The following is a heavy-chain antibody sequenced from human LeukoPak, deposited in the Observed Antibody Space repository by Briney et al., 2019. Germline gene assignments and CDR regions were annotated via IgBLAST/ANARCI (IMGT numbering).Heavy chain of an antibody. CDR3: ARLGRPDEGFDP. V-gene: IGHV4-59*08. CDR1: GGSISSYY. J-gene: IGHJ5*02. Sequence: PSETLSLTCTVSGGSISSYYWSWIRQPPGKGLEWIGYIYYSGSTNYNPSLKSRVTISVDTSKNQFSLKLSSVTAADTAVYYCARLGRPDEGFDPWGQGTLVTVSS. CDR2: IYYSGST. D-gene: IGHD1-14*01.